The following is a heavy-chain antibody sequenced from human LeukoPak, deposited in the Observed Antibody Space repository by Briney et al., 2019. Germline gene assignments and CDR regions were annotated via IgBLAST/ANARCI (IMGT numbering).Heavy chain of an antibody. V-gene: IGHV3-30*18. D-gene: IGHD3-3*01. CDR3: VKEYHSRGFGAYFDY. J-gene: IGHJ4*02. Sequence: GGSLRLPCTASKFTFSHYGMQWVRQAPGKGLEWVAVISSDGSIKVYADSVKGRFTLSRDNSINTVDLQMNSLRAEDTAVYYCVKEYHSRGFGAYFDYWGQGTLVTVSS. CDR1: KFTFSHYG. CDR2: ISSDGSIK.